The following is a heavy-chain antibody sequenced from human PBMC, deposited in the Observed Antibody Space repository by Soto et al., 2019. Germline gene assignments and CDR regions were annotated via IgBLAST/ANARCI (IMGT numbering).Heavy chain of an antibody. Sequence: PGGSLRLSCAASGFRFSSYEMNWVRQAPGKGLEWVSYISSSGSTIYYADSVKGRFTISRDDAKNSLFLQMNSLRAEDTDVYYCARDHVDPFDYWGQGTLVTVYS. V-gene: IGHV3-48*03. CDR3: ARDHVDPFDY. CDR2: ISSSGSTI. CDR1: GFRFSSYE. J-gene: IGHJ4*02. D-gene: IGHD5-12*01.